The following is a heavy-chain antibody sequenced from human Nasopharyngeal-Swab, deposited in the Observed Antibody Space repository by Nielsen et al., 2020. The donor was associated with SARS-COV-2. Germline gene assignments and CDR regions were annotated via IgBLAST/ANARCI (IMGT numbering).Heavy chain of an antibody. CDR1: GFTFSNYW. CDR3: VRGPVEGATGYFQF. CDR2: IAMSGRTT. V-gene: IGHV3-74*03. Sequence: GESLKISCATSGFTFSNYWMHWVRQAPGKGLEWVARIAMSGRTTTHADSVKGRFTISRDKAKNTLSLQMNSLTPAETAVYFCVRGPVEGATGYFQFWGQGTLVTVSS. D-gene: IGHD1-26*01. J-gene: IGHJ1*01.